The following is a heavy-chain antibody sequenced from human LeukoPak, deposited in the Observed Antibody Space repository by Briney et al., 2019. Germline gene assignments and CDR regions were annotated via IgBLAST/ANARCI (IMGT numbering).Heavy chain of an antibody. CDR1: GCSISSSNW. Sequence: SETLPLTCAVSGCSISSSNWWSWVRQPPGKGLEWIGEIYHSGSTNYNPSLKSRVTISVDKSKNQFSLKLSSVTAADTAVYYCARDGGYSVLDYWGQGTLVTVSS. D-gene: IGHD1-26*01. CDR3: ARDGGYSVLDY. J-gene: IGHJ4*02. CDR2: IYHSGST. V-gene: IGHV4-4*02.